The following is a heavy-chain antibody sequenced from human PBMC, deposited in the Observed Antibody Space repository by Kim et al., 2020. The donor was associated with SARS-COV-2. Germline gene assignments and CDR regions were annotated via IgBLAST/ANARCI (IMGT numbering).Heavy chain of an antibody. CDR2: ISVAGRRT. CDR1: GFTFSSHW. Sequence: GGCLRLSCAASGFTFSSHWMHWVRQTPGKGLEWVSRISVAGRRTSYADSVKGRFTISRDDAQNTLYLQMDSLRAEDTAVYYCARISSPSDVFLMEPSYHGRDVWGQGTTVTVSS. V-gene: IGHV3-74*01. CDR3: ARISSPSDVFLMEPSYHGRDV. J-gene: IGHJ6*02. D-gene: IGHD1-1*01.